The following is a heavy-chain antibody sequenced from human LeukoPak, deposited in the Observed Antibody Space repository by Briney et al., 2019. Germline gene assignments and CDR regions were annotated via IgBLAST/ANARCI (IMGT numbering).Heavy chain of an antibody. CDR1: GGSISSSNW. J-gene: IGHJ4*02. D-gene: IGHD5-12*01. CDR2: IYHSGST. V-gene: IGHV4-4*02. CDR3: ARDLSTDSGYFPFDY. Sequence: SETLSLTCTVSGGSISSSNWWSWVRQPPGKGLEWIGEIYHSGSTNYNPSLKSRVTISVDKSKNQFSLKLSSVTAADTAVYYCARDLSTDSGYFPFDYWGQGTLVTVSS.